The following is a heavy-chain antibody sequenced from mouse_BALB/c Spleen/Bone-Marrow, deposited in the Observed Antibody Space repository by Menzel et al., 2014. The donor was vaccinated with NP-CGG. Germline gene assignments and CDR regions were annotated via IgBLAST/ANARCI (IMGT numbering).Heavy chain of an antibody. CDR3: AREKIYGNCLWYFDV. D-gene: IGHD2-1*01. CDR1: GYTFTSSW. J-gene: IGHJ1*01. V-gene: IGHV1S130*01. CDR2: IHPNSGNT. Sequence: QVQPQQSGSVLVRPGASVKLSCKASGYTFTSSWMHWAKQRPGQGLEWIGEIHPNSGNTDYNEKFKGKATLTVDTSSSTAYVDHSSLTSEDSAVYYCAREKIYGNCLWYFDVWGAGTTVTVSS.